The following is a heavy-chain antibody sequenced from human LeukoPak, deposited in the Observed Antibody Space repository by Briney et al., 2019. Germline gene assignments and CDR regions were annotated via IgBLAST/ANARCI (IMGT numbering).Heavy chain of an antibody. CDR2: IYTSGST. J-gene: IGHJ6*03. Sequence: SETLSLTCTVSGGSISSYYWSWIRQPAGKGLEWIGRIYTSGSTNYNPSLKSRVAMSVDTSKNQFSLKLSFVTAADTAVYYCARATRAAGFYYYYYYMDVWGKGTTVTVSS. D-gene: IGHD6-13*01. V-gene: IGHV4-4*07. CDR3: ARATRAAGFYYYYYYMDV. CDR1: GGSISSYY.